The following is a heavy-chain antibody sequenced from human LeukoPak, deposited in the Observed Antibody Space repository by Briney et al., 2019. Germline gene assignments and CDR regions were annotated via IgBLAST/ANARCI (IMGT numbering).Heavy chain of an antibody. CDR2: VLYDGSDS. CDR1: GFTFNAYN. V-gene: IGHV3-30*03. Sequence: GGSLRLSCTASGFTFNAYNIHCVRQAPGKGLEWVAIVLYDGSDSYYADSVKGRFTISRDNSKNTLSLQMDSLRADDTAVYFCARDFSGSYSVDYCGQGTLVTVSS. J-gene: IGHJ4*02. CDR3: ARDFSGSYSVDY. D-gene: IGHD1-26*01.